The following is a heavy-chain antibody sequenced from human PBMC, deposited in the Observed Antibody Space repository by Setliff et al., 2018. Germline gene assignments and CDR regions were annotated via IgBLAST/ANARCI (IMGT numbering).Heavy chain of an antibody. CDR1: GYTLSKYY. J-gene: IGHJ3*02. CDR3: ARDRFYNSWSGTSITAPHDAFDI. CDR2: INPSGGLT. D-gene: IGHD3-3*01. V-gene: IGHV1-46*03. Sequence: VQVSCKASGYTLSKYYMHWVRQAPGQGLEWMGIINPSGGLTKYAQKFQGRVTMTSDTSTNTVYLEVSSLRSEDTAVYFCARDRFYNSWSGTSITAPHDAFDIWGQGTMVTVSS.